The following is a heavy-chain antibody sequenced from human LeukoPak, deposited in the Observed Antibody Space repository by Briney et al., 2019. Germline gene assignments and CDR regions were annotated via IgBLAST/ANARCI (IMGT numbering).Heavy chain of an antibody. CDR2: IYRDDTT. CDR3: VKDNEAGGSPFDR. Sequence: GGSLRLSCAASGFPVSSNYMSWVRQAPGKGLEWVSVIYRDDTTYYADSVKGRFTIFRDNSKNTLYLQMSSLRAVDTAVYYCVKDNEAGGSPFDRWGQGTLVTVSS. V-gene: IGHV3-53*05. CDR1: GFPVSSNY. D-gene: IGHD1-1*01. J-gene: IGHJ4*02.